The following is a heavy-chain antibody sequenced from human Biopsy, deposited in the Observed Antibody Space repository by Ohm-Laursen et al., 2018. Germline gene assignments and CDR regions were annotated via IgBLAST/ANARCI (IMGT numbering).Heavy chain of an antibody. D-gene: IGHD3-16*01. Sequence: SLRLSCTASGVTLSGYAMNWVRQAPGKGLEWVSSISASSSYIHYADSVKGRFTVSRDNAKNSLYLQMNSLRAADTAIYYCATELLPPGVGGPWIDSWGQGTPVTVSS. V-gene: IGHV3-21*06. CDR2: ISASSSYI. CDR1: GVTLSGYA. J-gene: IGHJ5*01. CDR3: ATELLPPGVGGPWIDS.